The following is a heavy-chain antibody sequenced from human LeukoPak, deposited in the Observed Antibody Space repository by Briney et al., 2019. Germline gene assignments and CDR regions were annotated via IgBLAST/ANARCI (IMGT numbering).Heavy chain of an antibody. V-gene: IGHV1-69*01. D-gene: IGHD3-16*02. J-gene: IGHJ3*02. CDR2: IIPIFGTA. Sequence: SVKVSCTASGGTFSSYAISWVRQAPGQGLEWMGGIIPIFGTANYAQKFQGGVTITADESTSTAYMELSSLRSEDTAVYYCARGKFNDYVWGSYRYDAFDIWGQGTMVTVSS. CDR1: GGTFSSYA. CDR3: ARGKFNDYVWGSYRYDAFDI.